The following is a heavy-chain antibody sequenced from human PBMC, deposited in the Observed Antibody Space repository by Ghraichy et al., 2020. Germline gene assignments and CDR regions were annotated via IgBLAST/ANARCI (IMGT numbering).Heavy chain of an antibody. CDR1: GGSFSGYY. CDR3: ARGSITMVRAADF. Sequence: SETLSLTCAVYGGSFSGYYWSWIRQPPGRGLEWVGEINHSGSTNYNPSLKSRVTTSVDTSKNQFSLKLSSVTAADTAVYYCARGSITMVRAADFWGQGTRVTVSP. D-gene: IGHD3-10*01. J-gene: IGHJ4*02. V-gene: IGHV4-34*01. CDR2: INHSGST.